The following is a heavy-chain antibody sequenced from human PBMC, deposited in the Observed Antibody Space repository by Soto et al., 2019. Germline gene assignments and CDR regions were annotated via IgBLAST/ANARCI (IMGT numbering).Heavy chain of an antibody. Sequence: GGSLRLSCAASGFTFSSYWMSWVRQAPGKGLEWVANIKQDGSEKYYVDSVKGRFTISRDNAKNSLYLQMNSLRAEDTAVYYCARDHRMLWNYYYYYMDVWGKGTTVTVSS. CDR1: GFTFSSYW. D-gene: IGHD2-8*01. CDR3: ARDHRMLWNYYYYYMDV. CDR2: IKQDGSEK. V-gene: IGHV3-7*01. J-gene: IGHJ6*03.